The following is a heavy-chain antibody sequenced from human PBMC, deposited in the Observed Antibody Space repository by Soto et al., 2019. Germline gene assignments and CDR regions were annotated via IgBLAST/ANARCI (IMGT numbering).Heavy chain of an antibody. CDR1: GFTFGDYA. CDR3: TRRNLWFGPFSDY. J-gene: IGHJ4*02. CDR2: IRSKAYGGTT. D-gene: IGHD3-10*01. V-gene: IGHV3-49*03. Sequence: GGSLRLSCTASGFTFGDYAMSWFRQAPGKGLEWVGFIRSKAYGGTTEYAASVKGRFTISRDDSKSIAYLQMNSLKTEDTAVYYCTRRNLWFGPFSDYWGQGTLVTVSS.